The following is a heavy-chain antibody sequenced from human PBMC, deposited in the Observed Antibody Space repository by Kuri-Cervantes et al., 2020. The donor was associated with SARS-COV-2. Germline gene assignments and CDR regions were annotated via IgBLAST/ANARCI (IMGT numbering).Heavy chain of an antibody. J-gene: IGHJ4*02. CDR1: GFTFSSYG. V-gene: IGHV3-7*01. CDR2: IKEDGSQR. D-gene: IGHD6-25*01. Sequence: GGSLRLSCAASGFTFSSYGMHWVRQAPGKGLEWVANIKEDGSQRYYVDSVKGRFTISRDNANSSLYLQMNYLGAGDTALYYCASLGSGKGAIDYWGQGTLVTVSS. CDR3: ASLGSGKGAIDY.